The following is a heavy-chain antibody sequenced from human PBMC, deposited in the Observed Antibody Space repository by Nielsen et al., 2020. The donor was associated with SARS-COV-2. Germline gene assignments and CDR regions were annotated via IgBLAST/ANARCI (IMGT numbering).Heavy chain of an antibody. Sequence: GESLKISCRGSGYTFTSYWIGWVRQMPGKGLEWMGIICPADSDTRYSPSFQGQVTISADKSINTAYVQWNSLKASDTAMYYCARHRESRDSSSWYSIDYWGRGTLVTVSS. CDR1: GYTFTSYW. D-gene: IGHD6-13*01. CDR3: ARHRESRDSSSWYSIDY. V-gene: IGHV5-51*01. J-gene: IGHJ4*02. CDR2: ICPADSDT.